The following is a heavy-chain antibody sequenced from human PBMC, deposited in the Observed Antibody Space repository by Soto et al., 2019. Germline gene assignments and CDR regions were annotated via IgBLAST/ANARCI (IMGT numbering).Heavy chain of an antibody. Sequence: SETLSLTCAVYGGSFSGYYWSWIRQPPGKGLEWIGEINHSGSTNYSPSLKSRVTISVDTSKNQFSLKLSSVTAAGTAVYYCARVRAVAGTDSAFYYYGMDVWGQGTTVTVSS. J-gene: IGHJ6*02. CDR1: GGSFSGYY. V-gene: IGHV4-34*01. CDR2: INHSGST. D-gene: IGHD6-19*01. CDR3: ARVRAVAGTDSAFYYYGMDV.